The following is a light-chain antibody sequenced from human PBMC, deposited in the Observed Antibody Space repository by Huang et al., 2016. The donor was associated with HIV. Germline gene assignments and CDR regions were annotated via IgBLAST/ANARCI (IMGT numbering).Light chain of an antibody. CDR1: QSVSSN. J-gene: IGKJ1*01. CDR2: GAS. V-gene: IGKV3-15*01. CDR3: QQYNNWPQT. Sequence: EIVMTQSPATLSVSPGERATLSGRASQSVSSNLAWYQHKPGQSPRLLIYGASTRATGFPARFSGSGSGTEFTLTISSLQSEDFAVYYCQQYNNWPQTFGQGTKVEIK.